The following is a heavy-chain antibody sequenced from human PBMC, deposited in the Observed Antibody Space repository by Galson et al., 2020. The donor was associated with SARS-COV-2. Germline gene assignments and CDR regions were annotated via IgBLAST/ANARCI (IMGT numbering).Heavy chain of an antibody. CDR2: ISGDGTFI. V-gene: IGHV3-11*01. Sequence: KIGESLKISCSVSGFNFGDYYMSWIRQAPGKGPQWMSYISGDGTFIYYTDSVRGRFTISRDNLKNSVYLQMNNLRPEDTALYYCVRGYTSVDYWGQGTQVTVSS. CDR1: GFNFGDYY. J-gene: IGHJ4*02. D-gene: IGHD5-18*01. CDR3: VRGYTSVDY.